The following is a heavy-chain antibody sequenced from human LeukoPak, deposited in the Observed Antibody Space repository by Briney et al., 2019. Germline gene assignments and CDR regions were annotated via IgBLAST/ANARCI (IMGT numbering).Heavy chain of an antibody. D-gene: IGHD2-2*01. CDR3: ARDRYCVSTNCPYDR. J-gene: IGHJ5*02. CDR2: ISVSDDST. Sequence: GGSLRLSCAASGFTFSTNAMAWVRQSPGKGLEWVSGISVSDDSTYYVDSVKGRFTISRDKSNNMLYLQMNSLRVEDTAVYFCARDRYCVSTNCPYDRWGQGTPVTVSS. V-gene: IGHV3-23*01. CDR1: GFTFSTNA.